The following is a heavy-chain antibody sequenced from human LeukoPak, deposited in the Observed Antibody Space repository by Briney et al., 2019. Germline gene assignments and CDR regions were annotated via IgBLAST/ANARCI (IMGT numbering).Heavy chain of an antibody. CDR1: GGTFSSYA. CDR2: ISAYNGNT. J-gene: IGHJ5*02. CDR3: ARDRGYCSSTSCFYNWFDP. D-gene: IGHD2-2*01. Sequence: ASVKVSCKASGGTFSSYAISWVRQAPGQGLEWMGWISAYNGNTNYAQKLQGRVTMTTDTSTSTAYMELSSLRSEDTAVYYCARDRGYCSSTSCFYNWFDPWGQGTLVTVSS. V-gene: IGHV1-18*01.